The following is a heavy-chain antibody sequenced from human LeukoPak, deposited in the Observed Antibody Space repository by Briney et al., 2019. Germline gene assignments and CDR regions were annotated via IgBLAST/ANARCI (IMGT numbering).Heavy chain of an antibody. V-gene: IGHV3-53*01. J-gene: IGHJ4*02. CDR3: ARAPYGDNGYTAEVADY. CDR2: IYSGGST. CDR1: GLTVINRY. D-gene: IGHD3-16*01. Sequence: GGSLRPSCAASGLTVINRYMSWVRQAPGKGLEWVSVIYSGGSTYYADSVKGRFTISRDNSKNTLYLQMNTLSAEDTAVYYCARAPYGDNGYTAEVADYWGQGTLVTVSS.